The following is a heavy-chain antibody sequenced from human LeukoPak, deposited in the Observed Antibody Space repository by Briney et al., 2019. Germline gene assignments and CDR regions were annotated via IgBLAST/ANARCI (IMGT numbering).Heavy chain of an antibody. V-gene: IGHV1-2*02. Sequence: ASVKVSCKASGYTFTGYYMHWVRQAPGQGLEWMGWINPNSGGTNYAQKFQGGVTMTRDTSISTAYMELSRLRSDDTAVYYCARASVGYCSGDSCYPGVYWGQGTLVTVSS. J-gene: IGHJ4*02. CDR3: ARASVGYCSGDSCYPGVY. D-gene: IGHD2-15*01. CDR1: GYTFTGYY. CDR2: INPNSGGT.